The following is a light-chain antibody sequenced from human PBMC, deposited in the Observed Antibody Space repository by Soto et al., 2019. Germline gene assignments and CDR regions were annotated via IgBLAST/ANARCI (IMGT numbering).Light chain of an antibody. CDR2: EVT. Sequence: HSVLTQPPSASGSPGQSVTISCTGTSSDVGGYNFVSWYQQHPGKAPKLMIYEVTKRPSGVPDRFSGSKSGNTASLTVSGLQAEDEADYYCSSYADSNNYVFGTGTKLTVL. CDR3: SSYADSNNYV. V-gene: IGLV2-8*01. CDR1: SSDVGGYNF. J-gene: IGLJ1*01.